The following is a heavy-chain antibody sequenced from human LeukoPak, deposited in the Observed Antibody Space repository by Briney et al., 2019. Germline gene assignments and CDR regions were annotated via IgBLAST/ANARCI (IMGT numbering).Heavy chain of an antibody. CDR2: IYTSGST. CDR1: GGSISSGSYY. J-gene: IGHJ4*02. Sequence: SETLSLTCTVSGGSISSGSYYWSWTRQPAGKGLEWIGRIYTSGSTNYNPSLKSRVTISVDTSKNQFSLKLSSVTAADTAVYYCARVYYDSSGYLILDYWGQGTLVTVSS. V-gene: IGHV4-61*02. CDR3: ARVYYDSSGYLILDY. D-gene: IGHD3-22*01.